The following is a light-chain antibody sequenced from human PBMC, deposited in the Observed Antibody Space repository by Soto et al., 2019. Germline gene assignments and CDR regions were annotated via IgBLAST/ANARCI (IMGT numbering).Light chain of an antibody. J-gene: IGKJ4*01. Sequence: EFVLTQSPGTLSLSPGERATLSCRASQSVSSSYLAWYQQKPGQAPRILIYGASTRATGIPDRFSGSGSGTDFTLIISRLEPEDFALYYCQQYGSSPQLPFGGGTKVESK. CDR3: QQYGSSPQLP. CDR1: QSVSSSY. V-gene: IGKV3-20*01. CDR2: GAS.